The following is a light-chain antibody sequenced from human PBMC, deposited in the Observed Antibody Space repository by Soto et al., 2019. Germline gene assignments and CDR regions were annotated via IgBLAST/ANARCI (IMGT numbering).Light chain of an antibody. CDR1: QSVSSN. Sequence: IVMTQSPATLSVSPGESATLSCRASQSVSSNLAWYQQKPGQAPRLLIYGASTRVTGIPARFSGSGSGTEFTLTISSLQSEDFAVYYCQQHNSWPWTFGQGTKVDI. CDR3: QQHNSWPWT. J-gene: IGKJ1*01. CDR2: GAS. V-gene: IGKV3-15*01.